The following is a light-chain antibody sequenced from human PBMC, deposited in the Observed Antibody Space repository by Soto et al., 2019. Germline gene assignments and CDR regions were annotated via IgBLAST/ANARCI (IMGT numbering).Light chain of an antibody. J-gene: IGKJ1*01. Sequence: DIQITHSRATRSGSVGDRGTSACRDGSNVSSWLAWYQQRPGIAPKLLIYKASTLQSGVPSRFSGSGSETEFTLTISSLQPDDFATYYCQNYNSYSEAFGQGTKVDI. CDR2: KAS. CDR1: SNVSSW. V-gene: IGKV1-5*03. CDR3: QNYNSYSEA.